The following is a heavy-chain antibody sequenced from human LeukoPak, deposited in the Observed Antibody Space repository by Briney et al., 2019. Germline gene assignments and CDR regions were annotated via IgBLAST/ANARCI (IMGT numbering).Heavy chain of an antibody. CDR1: GFPFSDSW. CDR3: SRRLDY. CDR2: IKQDGSEK. V-gene: IGHV3-7*01. Sequence: AGGSLRLXCAASGFPFSDSWMDWVRQAPGKGMEWVANIKQDGSEKHYADSVKGRFTISRDNAKNSLFLQMNGLRAEDTAVYYCSRRLDYWGQGALVTVSS. J-gene: IGHJ4*02.